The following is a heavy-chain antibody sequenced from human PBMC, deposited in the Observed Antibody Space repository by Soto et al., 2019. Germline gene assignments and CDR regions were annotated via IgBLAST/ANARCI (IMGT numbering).Heavy chain of an antibody. D-gene: IGHD3-22*01. Sequence: PGGSLRLSCAASGFTFSSYSMNWVRQAPGKGLEWVSSISSSSSYIYYADSVKGRFTISRDNAKNSLYLQMNSLRAEDTAVYYCARDSXSGYYDSSGYYWDAFDIWGQGTMVTVSS. J-gene: IGHJ3*02. CDR1: GFTFSSYS. CDR3: ARDSXSGYYDSSGYYWDAFDI. CDR2: ISSSSSYI. V-gene: IGHV3-21*01.